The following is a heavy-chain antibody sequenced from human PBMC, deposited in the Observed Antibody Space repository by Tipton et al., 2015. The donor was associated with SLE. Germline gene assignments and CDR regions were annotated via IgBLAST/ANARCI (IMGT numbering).Heavy chain of an antibody. CDR2: IYYSGST. CDR1: GGSISSYY. Sequence: TLSLTCTVSGGSISSYYWSWIRQPPGKGLEWIGYIYYSGSTNHNPSLKSRVTISVDTSKNQSSLNLISVTVADTAVYYCARDRGAAPDYWGQGTLVTVSS. V-gene: IGHV4-59*01. D-gene: IGHD6-6*01. J-gene: IGHJ4*02. CDR3: ARDRGAAPDY.